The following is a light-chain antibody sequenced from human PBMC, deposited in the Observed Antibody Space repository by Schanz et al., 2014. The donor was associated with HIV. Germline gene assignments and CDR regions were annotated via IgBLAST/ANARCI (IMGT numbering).Light chain of an antibody. Sequence: QSVLTQPASVSGSPGQSITISCTGTTSDIGTYDLVSWYQQHPGRASKLLIYEVSKRPSGVSSRFSGSKSGSTASLTISGLQAEDEADYYCCSYAGSSTPVVFGGGTKLTVL. CDR1: TSDIGTYDL. J-gene: IGLJ2*01. CDR3: CSYAGSSTPVV. CDR2: EVS. V-gene: IGLV2-23*02.